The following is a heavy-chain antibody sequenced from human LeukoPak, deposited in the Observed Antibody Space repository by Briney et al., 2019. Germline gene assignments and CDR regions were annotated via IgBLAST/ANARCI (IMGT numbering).Heavy chain of an antibody. CDR1: GFTFGSYW. Sequence: PGGSLRLSCAASGFTFGSYWMSWVRQAPGKGLEWVANIKQDGSEKYYVDSVKGRFTISRDNAKNSLYLQMNSLRAEDTAVYYCARDGPYYDILTGYVVPPYFDYWGQGTLVTVSS. CDR3: ARDGPYYDILTGYVVPPYFDY. CDR2: IKQDGSEK. V-gene: IGHV3-7*01. D-gene: IGHD3-9*01. J-gene: IGHJ4*02.